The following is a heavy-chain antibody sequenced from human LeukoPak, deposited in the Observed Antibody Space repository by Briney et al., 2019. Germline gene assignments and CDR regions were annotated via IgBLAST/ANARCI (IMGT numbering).Heavy chain of an antibody. V-gene: IGHV3-7*01. CDR1: GVTFSNYW. CDR3: ARAPATNEWRCMDY. D-gene: IGHD2-8*02. J-gene: IGHJ4*02. CDR2: IKQDGSEK. Sequence: HPGGSLRLSCAASGVTFSNYWMGWVRQAPGKGLEWVANIKQDGSEKRYVDPVKGRFTISRDNAKNSLYLQMNSLRAEDTAVYYCARAPATNEWRCMDYWGQGTLVTVSS.